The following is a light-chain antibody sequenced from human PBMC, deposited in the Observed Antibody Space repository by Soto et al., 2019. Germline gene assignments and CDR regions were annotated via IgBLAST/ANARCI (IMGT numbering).Light chain of an antibody. V-gene: IGKV3-11*01. CDR1: QYVSNY. J-gene: IGKJ1*01. CDR3: HQRQRWPRT. Sequence: ETVMTQSPGTLSVSLGERATLSCRASQYVSNYLAWYQQKPGQAPRLLIYGSSNRATGIPGRFSGGGSGTDFTLTITSLEPEDFAFYYCHQRQRWPRTFGQGTKVDIK. CDR2: GSS.